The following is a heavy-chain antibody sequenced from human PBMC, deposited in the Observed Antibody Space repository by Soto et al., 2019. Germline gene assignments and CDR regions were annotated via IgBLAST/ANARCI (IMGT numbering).Heavy chain of an antibody. CDR1: GGTFSSYA. Sequence: VASVKVSCKASGGTFSSYAISWVRQAPGQGLEWMGGIIPIFGTANYAQKFQGRVTITADESTSTAYMELSSLRSEDTAVYYCARSSIAYQYNWFDPWGQGTLVTVSS. CDR3: ARSSIAYQYNWFDP. D-gene: IGHD6-6*01. J-gene: IGHJ5*02. CDR2: IIPIFGTA. V-gene: IGHV1-69*13.